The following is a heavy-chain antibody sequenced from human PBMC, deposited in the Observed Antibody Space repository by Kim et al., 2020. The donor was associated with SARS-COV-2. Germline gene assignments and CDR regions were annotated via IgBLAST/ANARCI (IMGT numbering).Heavy chain of an antibody. CDR2: ISAYNGNT. CDR1: GYTFTSYG. CDR3: ARGPPVEGYDILSRYGMDV. D-gene: IGHD3-9*01. V-gene: IGHV1-18*01. J-gene: IGHJ6*02. Sequence: ASVKVSCKASGYTFTSYGISWVRQAPGQGLEWMGWISAYNGNTNYAQKLQGRVTMTTDTSTSTAYMELRSLRSDDTAVYYCARGPPVEGYDILSRYGMDVWGQGTTVTVSS.